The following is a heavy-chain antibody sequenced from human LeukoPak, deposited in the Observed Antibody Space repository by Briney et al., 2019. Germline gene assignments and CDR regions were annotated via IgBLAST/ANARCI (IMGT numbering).Heavy chain of an antibody. J-gene: IGHJ4*02. CDR3: AREPTYSSSWYTSCDY. CDR1: GFTFSSYG. CDR2: IRYDGSNK. V-gene: IGHV3-30*02. D-gene: IGHD6-13*01. Sequence: GGSLRLSCAASGFTFSSYGMHWVRQAPGKGLEWVAFIRYDGSNKYYADSVKGRFTISRDNAKNSLYLQMNSLRAEDTAVYYCAREPTYSSSWYTSCDYWGQGTLVTVSS.